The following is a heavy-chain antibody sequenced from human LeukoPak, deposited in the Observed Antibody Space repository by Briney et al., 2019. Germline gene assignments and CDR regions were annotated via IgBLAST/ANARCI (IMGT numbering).Heavy chain of an antibody. CDR3: ARGPQEEEMATIGYFDY. V-gene: IGHV1-18*01. CDR2: ISAYNGNT. CDR1: GYTFTSYG. D-gene: IGHD5-24*01. Sequence: ASEKVSCKASGYTFTSYGISWVRQAPGQGLEWMGWISAYNGNTNYAQKLQGRVTMTTDTSTSTVYMELSSLRSEDTAVYYCARGPQEEEMATIGYFDYWGQGTLVTVSS. J-gene: IGHJ4*02.